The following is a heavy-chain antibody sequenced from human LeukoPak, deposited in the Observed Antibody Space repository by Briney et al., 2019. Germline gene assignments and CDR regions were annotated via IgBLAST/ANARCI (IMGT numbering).Heavy chain of an antibody. D-gene: IGHD3-22*01. CDR3: TTELDIRPNHY. Sequence: PGGSLRLSCAASGFTFTTYWMGWVRQAPGKGLEWVGRIKRKSDGGTTDYAAPVKGRFTISRDDSKNTLYLQMNSLKSEDTAVYYCTTELDIRPNHYWGQGTLVTVSS. CDR1: GFTFTTYW. CDR2: IKRKSDGGTT. V-gene: IGHV3-15*01. J-gene: IGHJ4*02.